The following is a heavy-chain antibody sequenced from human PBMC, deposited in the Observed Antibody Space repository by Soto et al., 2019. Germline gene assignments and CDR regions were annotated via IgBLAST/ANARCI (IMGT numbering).Heavy chain of an antibody. D-gene: IGHD3-3*01. CDR1: GFTFASYA. J-gene: IGHJ4*02. Sequence: EVQLLESGGGLVQPGGSLRLSCAASGFTFASYAMGWVRQAPGKGLEWVSAISGSGGSTYYADSVKGRFTISRDNSKNTLYLQMNSLRAEDTAVYYCARIAGALEWLSTFDYWGQGTLVTVSS. CDR2: ISGSGGST. V-gene: IGHV3-23*01. CDR3: ARIAGALEWLSTFDY.